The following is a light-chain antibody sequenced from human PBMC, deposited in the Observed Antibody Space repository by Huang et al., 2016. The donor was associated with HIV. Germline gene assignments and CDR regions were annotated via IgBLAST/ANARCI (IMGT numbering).Light chain of an antibody. Sequence: IVLTQSPGTLSVSPGERATLSCRASQSISRSYLVWYQQKPGQAPRLLSYGASSRATGIPDRVSGRGSGRDFTLTSSRLEPEDVAVYFCQQYHSSPVTFGQGTRLEIK. CDR1: QSISRSY. CDR3: QQYHSSPVT. V-gene: IGKV3-20*01. J-gene: IGKJ5*01. CDR2: GAS.